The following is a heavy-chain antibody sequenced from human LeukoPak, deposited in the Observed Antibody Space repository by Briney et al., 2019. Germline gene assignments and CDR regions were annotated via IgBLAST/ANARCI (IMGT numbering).Heavy chain of an antibody. Sequence: GGSLTLSCATSGFTFSAHHLNWVRQAPGKGLEWVSGINASGATRYYADSVKGRFTISRDSSQSTLYLQMNSLRAEDTAVYYYARAEAAGDNRGGYYYFYMDVWGKGTTVTVSS. CDR2: INASGATR. CDR1: GFTFSAHH. V-gene: IGHV3-23*01. CDR3: ARAEAAGDNRGGYYYFYMDV. D-gene: IGHD6-25*01. J-gene: IGHJ6*03.